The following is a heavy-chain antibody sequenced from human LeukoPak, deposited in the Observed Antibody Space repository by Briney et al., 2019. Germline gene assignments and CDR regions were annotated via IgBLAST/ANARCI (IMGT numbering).Heavy chain of an antibody. CDR3: ARVCGYSSGCDYYYGMDV. D-gene: IGHD6-19*01. CDR1: GFSVSNNY. CDR2: IYSADSA. Sequence: GGSLRLSCAASGFSVSNNYMTWVRQAPGKGLEWVSVIYSADSAYYADSVKGRFTISRDNSKNTLYLQMNSLRAEDTAVYYCARVCGYSSGCDYYYGMDVWGQGTTVTVSS. J-gene: IGHJ6*02. V-gene: IGHV3-53*01.